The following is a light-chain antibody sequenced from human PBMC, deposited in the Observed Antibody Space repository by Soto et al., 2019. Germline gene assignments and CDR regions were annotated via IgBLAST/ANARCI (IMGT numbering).Light chain of an antibody. J-gene: IGKJ4*01. CDR2: DAS. V-gene: IGKV3-11*02. CDR3: QQRSTWPLT. CDR1: QGVSTY. Sequence: EIVLTQSPATLSLSPGERATLSCRASQGVSTYLAWYQQKPGQAPRLLIYDASNRATGIPARFSGSGSGRDFTLTISSLEHEDFAVYYCQQRSTWPLTFGGGTKVQIK.